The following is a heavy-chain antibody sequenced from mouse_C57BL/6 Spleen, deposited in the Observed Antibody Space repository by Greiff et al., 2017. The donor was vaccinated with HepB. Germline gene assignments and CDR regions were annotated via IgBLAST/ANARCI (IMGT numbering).Heavy chain of an antibody. CDR1: GYSITSGYY. D-gene: IGHD2-4*01. V-gene: IGHV3-6*01. CDR2: ISYDGSN. CDR3: ARSSNYDSFAY. Sequence: EVQLQQSGPGLVKPSQSLSLTCSVTGYSITSGYYWNWIRQFPGNKLEWMGYISYDGSNNYNPSLKNLISITRDTSKNQFFLKLNSVTTEDTATYYCARSSNYDSFAYWGQGTLVTVSA. J-gene: IGHJ3*01.